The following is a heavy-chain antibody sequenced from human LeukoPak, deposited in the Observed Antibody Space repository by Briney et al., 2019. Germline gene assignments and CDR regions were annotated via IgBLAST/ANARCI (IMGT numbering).Heavy chain of an antibody. V-gene: IGHV1-2*04. D-gene: IGHD3-10*01. J-gene: IGHJ4*02. CDR2: INPNSGGT. Sequence: ASVKVSCKASGYTFTGYYMHWVRQAPGQGLEWMGWINPNSGGTNYAQKFQGWVTMTRDTSISTAYMELSRLRSDDTAVYYCASGRRTPLLWFGDGEFDYWGQGTLVTVSS. CDR3: ASGRRTPLLWFGDGEFDY. CDR1: GYTFTGYY.